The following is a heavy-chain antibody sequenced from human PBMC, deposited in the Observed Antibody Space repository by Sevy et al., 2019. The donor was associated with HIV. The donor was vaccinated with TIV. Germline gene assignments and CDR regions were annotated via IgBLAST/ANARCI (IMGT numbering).Heavy chain of an antibody. J-gene: IGHJ5*02. CDR2: ISAYNGNT. Sequence: ASVKVSCKASGYTFTSYGISWVRQAPGQGLEWMGWISAYNGNTNYAQKLQGRVTMTTDTSTSTAYMELRSLRSDDTAVYYCARVNVVEAWIQLWYPNWFDPWGQGTLVTVSS. V-gene: IGHV1-18*04. CDR3: ARVNVVEAWIQLWYPNWFDP. CDR1: GYTFTSYG. D-gene: IGHD5-18*01.